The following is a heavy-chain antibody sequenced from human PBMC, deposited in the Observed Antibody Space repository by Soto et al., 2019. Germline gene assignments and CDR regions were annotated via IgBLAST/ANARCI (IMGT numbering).Heavy chain of an antibody. Sequence: QVQLVQSGAEVKKPGASVKVSCKGSGYAFTTYGITWVRQAPGQGLEWMGWISAHNGNTNYAQKLQGRVTVTRDTSASTAYMELRSLRSDDTAVYYCARGRYGDYWGQGALVTVSS. J-gene: IGHJ4*02. CDR2: ISAHNGNT. D-gene: IGHD1-1*01. V-gene: IGHV1-18*01. CDR1: GYAFTTYG. CDR3: ARGRYGDY.